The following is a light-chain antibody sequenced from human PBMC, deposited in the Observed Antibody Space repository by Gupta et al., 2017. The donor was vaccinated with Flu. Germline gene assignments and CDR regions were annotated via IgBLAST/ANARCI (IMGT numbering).Light chain of an antibody. J-gene: IGKJ5*01. CDR2: GAS. CDR3: QQYGS. Sequence: GASSRATGIPDRFSGSGSGTDFTLTISRLEPEDFAVYYYQQYGSFGQGTRLEIK. V-gene: IGKV3-20*01.